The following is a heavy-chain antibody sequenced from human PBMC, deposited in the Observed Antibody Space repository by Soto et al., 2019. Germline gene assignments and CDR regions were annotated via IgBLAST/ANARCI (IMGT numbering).Heavy chain of an antibody. D-gene: IGHD3-22*01. CDR3: AKLGSYDSSGYYYDRHDAFDI. V-gene: IGHV3-23*01. CDR2: ISGSGGST. J-gene: IGHJ3*02. CDR1: GFTFSSYA. Sequence: GGSLRLSCAASGFTFSSYAMSWVRQAPGKGLEWVSAISGSGGSTYYADSVKGRFTISRDNSKNTLYLQMNSLRAEDTAVYYCAKLGSYDSSGYYYDRHDAFDIWGQGTMVTVSS.